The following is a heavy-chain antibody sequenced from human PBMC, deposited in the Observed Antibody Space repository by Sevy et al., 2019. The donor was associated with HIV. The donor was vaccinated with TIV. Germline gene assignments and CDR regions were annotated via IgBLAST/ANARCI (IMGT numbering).Heavy chain of an antibody. CDR2: INGDGSST. J-gene: IGHJ3*02. D-gene: IGHD6-19*01. Sequence: GGSLRLSCAASGFTFSSYCMHWVHQAPGKGLMWVSCINGDGSSTSYADSVKGRFTISRDNAKNTLYLQMNSLRAEDTAAYYCARWRAVAGSPHAFDIRGQGTMVTVSS. V-gene: IGHV3-74*01. CDR3: ARWRAVAGSPHAFDI. CDR1: GFTFSSYC.